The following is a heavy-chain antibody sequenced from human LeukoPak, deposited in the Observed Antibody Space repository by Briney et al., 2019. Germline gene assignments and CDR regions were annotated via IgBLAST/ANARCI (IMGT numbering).Heavy chain of an antibody. V-gene: IGHV1-46*01. Sequence: ASVEVSCKASGYTFTSYYMHWVRQAPGQGLEWMGIINPSGGSTSYAQKFQGRVTMTRDTSTSTVYMELSSLRSDDTAVYYCTYYFDSRGYKNNWFDPWGQGTLVTVSS. CDR3: TYYFDSRGYKNNWFDP. CDR2: INPSGGST. J-gene: IGHJ5*02. CDR1: GYTFTSYY. D-gene: IGHD3-22*01.